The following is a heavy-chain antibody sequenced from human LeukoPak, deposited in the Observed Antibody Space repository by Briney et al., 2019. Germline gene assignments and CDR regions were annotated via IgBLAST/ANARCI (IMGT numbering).Heavy chain of an antibody. Sequence: GGSLRLSCAASGFTFSSYWMGWVRQAPGKGLEWVANIKQDGSEKYYVDSVKGRFTISRDNAKNSLYLQMNSLRAEDTAVYYCARDKRRDYFDYWGQGTLVTVSS. CDR1: GFTFSSYW. V-gene: IGHV3-7*01. J-gene: IGHJ4*02. CDR3: ARDKRRDYFDY. CDR2: IKQDGSEK. D-gene: IGHD5-24*01.